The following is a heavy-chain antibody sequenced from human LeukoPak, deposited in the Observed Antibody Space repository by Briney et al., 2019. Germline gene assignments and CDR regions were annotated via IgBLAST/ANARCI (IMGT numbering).Heavy chain of an antibody. D-gene: IGHD3-10*01. CDR2: ITSSSSYT. CDR1: GITFSNYN. CDR3: ARDSSYSPAFDI. V-gene: IGHV3-21*01. J-gene: IGHJ3*02. Sequence: GGSMRLSCAAPGITFSNYNMNWVRQAPGKGLEWISSITSSSSYTFYADSVKGRFTISRDNAKNSLYLQMNSLRAEDTAVYYCARDSSYSPAFDIWGQGTMVTVSS.